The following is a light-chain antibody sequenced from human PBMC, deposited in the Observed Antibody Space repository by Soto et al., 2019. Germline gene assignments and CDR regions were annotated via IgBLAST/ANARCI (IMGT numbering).Light chain of an antibody. CDR1: QSVTYN. V-gene: IGKV3-20*01. CDR3: QHYGTSPPRYI. J-gene: IGKJ2*01. CDR2: GAS. Sequence: ETMMTQSPATLSASPGERVTLSCRATQSVTYNLAWYQQKPGQAPRLLIYGASTRAAGIPDRFSGSGSGTDFALTISRLEPEDVAVYYCQHYGTSPPRYIFGQGTKVDI.